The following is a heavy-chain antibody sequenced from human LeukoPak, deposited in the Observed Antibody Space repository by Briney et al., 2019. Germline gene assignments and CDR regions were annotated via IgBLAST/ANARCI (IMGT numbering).Heavy chain of an antibody. V-gene: IGHV3-30*03. J-gene: IGHJ5*02. Sequence: PGGSLRLSCAASGFTFSSYGMHWVRQAPGKGRRWVAVISYDGSNKYYADSVKGRFTISRDNSKNTLYLQMNSLRAEDTAVYFCARDLAAAATWFDPWGQGTLVTVSS. D-gene: IGHD6-13*01. CDR1: GFTFSSYG. CDR3: ARDLAAAATWFDP. CDR2: ISYDGSNK.